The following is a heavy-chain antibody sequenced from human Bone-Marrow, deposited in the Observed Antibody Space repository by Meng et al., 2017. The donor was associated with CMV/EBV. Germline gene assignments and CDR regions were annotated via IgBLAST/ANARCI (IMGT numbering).Heavy chain of an antibody. Sequence: VQWVPSEAEGKKPWASVKVSCKASGYAFNGYYMQWVRQAPGQGLEWMGWINPNSGGTKYAQKFQGRVTMTRDTSISTAYMELSRLRSDDTAVYYCARGGGYSSSWPLGYWGQGTLVTVSS. V-gene: IGHV1-2*02. CDR2: INPNSGGT. CDR1: GYAFNGYY. CDR3: ARGGGYSSSWPLGY. J-gene: IGHJ4*02. D-gene: IGHD6-13*01.